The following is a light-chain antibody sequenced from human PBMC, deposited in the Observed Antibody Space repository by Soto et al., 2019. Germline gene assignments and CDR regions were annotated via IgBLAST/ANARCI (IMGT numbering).Light chain of an antibody. Sequence: DIQLTQSPSFLSASVGDRVTMTCRASLGISGYLAWYQQKPGKVPRLLTYSASSLQSGVPSRFSGSGSGTEFTLTISSLQPEDFASYYCQQLDRYPFTFGGGTKVEI. CDR3: QQLDRYPFT. CDR2: SAS. CDR1: LGISGY. J-gene: IGKJ4*01. V-gene: IGKV1-9*01.